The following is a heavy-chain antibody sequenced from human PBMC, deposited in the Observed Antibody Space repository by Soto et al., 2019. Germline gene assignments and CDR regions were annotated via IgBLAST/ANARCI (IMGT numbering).Heavy chain of an antibody. Sequence: SVKVSCKASGGTFSSYTISWVRQAPGQGLEWMGRIIPILGIANYAQKFQGRVTITADKSTSTAYMELSSLRSEDTAVYYCARDNGYCSGGSCSNDYWGQGTLVTVSS. V-gene: IGHV1-69*04. CDR1: GGTFSSYT. CDR2: IIPILGIA. CDR3: ARDNGYCSGGSCSNDY. J-gene: IGHJ4*02. D-gene: IGHD2-15*01.